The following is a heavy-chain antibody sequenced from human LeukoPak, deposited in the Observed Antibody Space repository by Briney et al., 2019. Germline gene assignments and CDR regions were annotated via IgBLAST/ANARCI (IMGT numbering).Heavy chain of an antibody. CDR3: ARMGGKRDDYGGNSGSFDY. J-gene: IGHJ4*02. D-gene: IGHD4-23*01. Sequence: GASVKVSCKASGGTFSSYAISWVRQAPGQGLEWMGGIIPIFGTANYAQKFQGRVTITADESTSTAYMELSSLRSEDTAVYYCARMGGKRDDYGGNSGSFDYWGQGTLVTVSS. V-gene: IGHV1-69*13. CDR1: GGTFSSYA. CDR2: IIPIFGTA.